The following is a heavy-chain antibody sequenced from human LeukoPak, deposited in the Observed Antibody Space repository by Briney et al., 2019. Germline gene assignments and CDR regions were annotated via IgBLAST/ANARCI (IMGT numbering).Heavy chain of an antibody. J-gene: IGHJ4*02. CDR2: IYYSGNT. V-gene: IGHV4-39*01. D-gene: IGHD3/OR15-3a*01. CDR1: VVSISSSNSS. CDR3: ARQTGSGLFILP. Sequence: PSETLSLTCTVPVVSISSSNSSWGWIRQPPGKGLEWIGRIYYSGNTYYNASLKSQVSISIDTSKNQFSLKLTSVTAADTAVYYCARQTGSGLFILPGGQGTLVTVSS.